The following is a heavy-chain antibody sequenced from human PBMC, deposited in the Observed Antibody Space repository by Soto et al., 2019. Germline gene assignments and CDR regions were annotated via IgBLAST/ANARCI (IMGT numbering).Heavy chain of an antibody. J-gene: IGHJ4*02. CDR1: GYTFTSYA. D-gene: IGHD4-4*01. CDR2: INAGNGNT. CDR3: ARSPRLQYYYFDY. V-gene: IGHV1-3*01. Sequence: ASVKVSCKASGYTFTSYAMHWVRQAPGQRLEWMGWINAGNGNTKYSQKFQGRVTITRDTSASTAYMELSSLRSEDTAVYYCARSPRLQYYYFDYWGQGTLVTVSS.